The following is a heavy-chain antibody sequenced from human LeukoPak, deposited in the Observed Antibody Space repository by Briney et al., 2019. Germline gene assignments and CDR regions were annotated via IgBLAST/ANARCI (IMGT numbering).Heavy chain of an antibody. D-gene: IGHD1-1*01. V-gene: IGHV3-9*01. CDR2: IAWNSDDM. CDR1: GFSFEAYG. CDR3: TRVTSWRTGFDY. J-gene: IGHJ4*02. Sequence: PGRSLRLSCAASGFSFEAYGMYWVRQAPGKGLEWVSGIAWNSDDMAYADSVKGRFTISRDNAKNCLYLQMNSLTVEDTALYYCTRVTSWRTGFDYWGQGTLDTVSS.